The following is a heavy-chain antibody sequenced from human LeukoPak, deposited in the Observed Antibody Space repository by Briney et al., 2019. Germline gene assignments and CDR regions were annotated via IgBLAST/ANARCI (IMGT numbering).Heavy chain of an antibody. CDR1: GFTFSNYS. CDR3: ARVAGTVVDSRGNFDY. D-gene: IGHD4-23*01. Sequence: GGSLRLSCAASGFTFSNYSMNWVRQAPGKGLEWVSYISSSSSSIYYADSVKGRFTISRDNAKNSLYLQMNSLRAEDTAVYYCARVAGTVVDSRGNFDYWGQGTLVTVSS. V-gene: IGHV3-48*04. CDR2: ISSSSSSI. J-gene: IGHJ4*02.